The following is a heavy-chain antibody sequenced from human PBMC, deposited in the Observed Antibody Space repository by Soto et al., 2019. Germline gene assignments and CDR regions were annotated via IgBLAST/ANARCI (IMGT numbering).Heavy chain of an antibody. CDR3: ARQGSQYGSGNYLH. V-gene: IGHV1-8*01. Sequence: QVQLVQSGAEVKKPGASVKVSCKASGYTIPSYNINWVRQAPGQGLEWMGWMNPNTGETGSTEKFEGRVSMTRDISEATAYMELSSLTSDDTGVYYCARQGSQYGSGNYLHWGQGTLVTVSS. CDR1: GYTIPSYN. D-gene: IGHD3-10*01. CDR2: MNPNTGET. J-gene: IGHJ4*02.